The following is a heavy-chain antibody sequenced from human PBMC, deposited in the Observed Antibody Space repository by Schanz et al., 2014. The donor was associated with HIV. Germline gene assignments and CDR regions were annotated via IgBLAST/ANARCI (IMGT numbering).Heavy chain of an antibody. Sequence: QVQLVESGGGVVQPGTSLRLSCAASGFNFRIFGMHWVRQAPGKGLEWVAIIGYDGTNIYYAASVKGRFTISRDNSKNTLYLEMNSLRPEDTAVYYCAKGQRGMVRGDIDSWGQGTLVTVSS. V-gene: IGHV3-33*06. D-gene: IGHD3-10*01. CDR1: GFNFRIFG. J-gene: IGHJ4*02. CDR2: IGYDGTNI. CDR3: AKGQRGMVRGDIDS.